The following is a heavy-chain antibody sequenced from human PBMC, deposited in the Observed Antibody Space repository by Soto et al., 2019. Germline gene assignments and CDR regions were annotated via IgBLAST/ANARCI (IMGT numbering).Heavy chain of an antibody. J-gene: IGHJ4*02. Sequence: PSETLSLTCAVYGGSFSGYYWSWIRQPPGKGLEWIGEINHSGSTNYNPSLKSRVTISVDTSKNQFSLKLSSVTAADTAVYYCARGRYYGSGRHPRKYYFDYWGQGTLVTVSS. CDR2: INHSGST. CDR1: GGSFSGYY. CDR3: ARGRYYGSGRHPRKYYFDY. D-gene: IGHD3-10*01. V-gene: IGHV4-34*01.